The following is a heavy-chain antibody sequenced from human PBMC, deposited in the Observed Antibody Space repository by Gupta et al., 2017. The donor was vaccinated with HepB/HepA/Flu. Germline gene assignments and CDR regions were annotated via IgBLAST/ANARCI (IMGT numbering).Heavy chain of an antibody. D-gene: IGHD3-3*01. CDR2: IKKDGSEK. J-gene: IGHJ4*02. CDR3: ARGPRGVVIHFDY. Sequence: EVQLVESGGGLVQPGGSLRLSCAASGFSFSTYWMSWVRQAPGKGLEWVANIKKDGSEKYYVDSVKGRFTISRDNAKNSLYLQMNSLRADDTAVYYCARGPRGVVIHFDYWGQGTLVTVSS. V-gene: IGHV3-7*04. CDR1: GFSFSTYW.